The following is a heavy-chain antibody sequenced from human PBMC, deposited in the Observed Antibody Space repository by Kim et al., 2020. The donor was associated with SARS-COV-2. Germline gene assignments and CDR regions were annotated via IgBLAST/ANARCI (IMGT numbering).Heavy chain of an antibody. CDR3: ARVGGITMVRGVMRYYYGMDV. V-gene: IGHV3-21*01. J-gene: IGHJ6*02. D-gene: IGHD3-10*01. CDR1: GFTFSSYS. Sequence: GGSLRLSCAASGFTFSSYSMNCVRQAPGKGLEWVSSISSSSSYIYYADSVKGRFTISRDNAKNSLYLQMNSLRAEDTAVYYCARVGGITMVRGVMRYYYGMDVWGQGTTVTVSS. CDR2: ISSSSSYI.